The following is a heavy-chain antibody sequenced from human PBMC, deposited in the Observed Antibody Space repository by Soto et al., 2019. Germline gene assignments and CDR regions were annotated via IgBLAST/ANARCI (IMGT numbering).Heavy chain of an antibody. CDR1: GYTFTSYA. CDR3: ARGGPSIDY. J-gene: IGHJ4*02. Sequence: QVQLVQSGAEEKKPGASVKVSYKASGYTFTSYAMHWVRQAPGQRLEWMGWINAGNGNTKYSQKFQARVTTTRDRSTSTADMELSSLRSEDPAVYYCARGGPSIDYWGQGTLVTASS. D-gene: IGHD3-10*01. CDR2: INAGNGNT. V-gene: IGHV1-3*05.